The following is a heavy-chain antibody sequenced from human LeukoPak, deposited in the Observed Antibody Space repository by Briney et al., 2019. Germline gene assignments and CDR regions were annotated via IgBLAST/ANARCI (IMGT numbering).Heavy chain of an antibody. V-gene: IGHV4-59*08. D-gene: IGHD1-26*01. CDR3: ARQVGSYSPFDY. CDR2: IYYSGST. CDR1: GDSISSYH. Sequence: SETLSLTCTVSGDSISSYHWTWIRRPPGKGLEWIGYIYYSGSTNYNPSLKSRVTIPVDTSKNQFSLKLSSVTAADTAVYYCARQVGSYSPFDYWGQGTLVTVSS. J-gene: IGHJ4*02.